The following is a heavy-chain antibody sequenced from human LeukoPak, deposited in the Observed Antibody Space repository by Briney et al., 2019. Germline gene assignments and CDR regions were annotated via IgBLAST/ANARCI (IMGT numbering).Heavy chain of an antibody. CDR1: GFTFSSSA. V-gene: IGHV3-23*01. Sequence: GGSLRLSWAASGFTFSSSAMSWVRQAPGKGLEWVSGISGTTSGTYYADSVKGRFTISRDNSKNTLFLQVNSLRAEDTAVYYCAKVRTYFYHGLDVWGQGTTVTVSS. CDR2: ISGTTSGT. D-gene: IGHD1-14*01. J-gene: IGHJ6*02. CDR3: AKVRTYFYHGLDV.